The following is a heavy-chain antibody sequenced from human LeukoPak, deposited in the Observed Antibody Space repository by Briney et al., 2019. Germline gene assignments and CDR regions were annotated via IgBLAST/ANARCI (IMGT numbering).Heavy chain of an antibody. V-gene: IGHV3-21*01. D-gene: IGHD6-19*01. J-gene: IGHJ5*02. Sequence: GGSLRLPCAASGSPFSSYSMNWVRKAPGKGLEWVSSISSSSYIYYADSVKGRFTISRDNAKNSLYLQMNSLRAEDTAVYYCARAFSGWYDHWGQGTLVAVSS. CDR2: ISSSSYI. CDR3: ARAFSGWYDH. CDR1: GSPFSSYS.